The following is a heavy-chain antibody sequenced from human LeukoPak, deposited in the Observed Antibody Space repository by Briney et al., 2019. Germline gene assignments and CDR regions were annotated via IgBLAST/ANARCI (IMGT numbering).Heavy chain of an antibody. J-gene: IGHJ4*02. D-gene: IGHD2/OR15-2a*01. CDR1: GFSFSNAW. V-gene: IGHV3-15*01. CDR2: IKNGGTT. CDR3: TTVSHFYL. Sequence: GGSLRLSCAASGFSFSNAWLSWVRQAPGKGLEWVGRIKNGGTTDYAAPVEGRFTISRDDSKATLYLQMDSLKTEDTAIYYCTTVSHFYLGGQGTLVTVSS.